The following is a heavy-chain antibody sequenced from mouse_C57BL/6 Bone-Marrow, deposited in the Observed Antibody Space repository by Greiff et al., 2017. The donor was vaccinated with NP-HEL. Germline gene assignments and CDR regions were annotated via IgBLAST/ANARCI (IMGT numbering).Heavy chain of an antibody. V-gene: IGHV1-85*01. CDR1: GYTFTSYD. CDR3: ARWGGGRDY. Sequence: VQLQQSGPELVKPGASVKLSCKASGYTFTSYDINWVKQRPGQGLEWIGRIYPRDGSTKYNEKIKGKATLTEDTSSSTAYMERHSLTSEDSDVYICARWGGGRDYWGQGTTLTVSS. J-gene: IGHJ2*01. CDR2: IYPRDGST. D-gene: IGHD1-1*02.